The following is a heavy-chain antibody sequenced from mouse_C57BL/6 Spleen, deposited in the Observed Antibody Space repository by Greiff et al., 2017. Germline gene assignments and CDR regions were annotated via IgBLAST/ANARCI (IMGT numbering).Heavy chain of an antibody. J-gene: IGHJ2*01. V-gene: IGHV1-7*01. CDR2: INPSIGYT. D-gene: IGHD1-1*01. CDR1: GYTFTSYW. Sequence: VQLQQSGAELAKPGASVQLSCKASGYTFTSYWMHWVKQRPGQGLEWIGYINPSIGYTKYNQKFKDKATLTADKSSSTAYMQLSSLTYEDSAVXYCARSDYGSSYCDYWGQGTTLTVSS. CDR3: ARSDYGSSYCDY.